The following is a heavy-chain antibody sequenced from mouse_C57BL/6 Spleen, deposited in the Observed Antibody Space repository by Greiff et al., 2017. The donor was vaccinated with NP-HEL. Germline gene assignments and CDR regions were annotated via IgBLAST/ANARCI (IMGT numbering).Heavy chain of an antibody. D-gene: IGHD3-2*02. Sequence: QVQLKESGTELVKPGASVKLSCKASGYTFTSYWMHWVKQRPGQGLEWIGNINPSNGGTNYNEKFKSKATLTVDKSSSTAYMQLSSLTSEDSAVYYCAREGYHSSGYGYFDYWGQGTTLTVSS. CDR3: AREGYHSSGYGYFDY. V-gene: IGHV1-53*01. CDR2: INPSNGGT. CDR1: GYTFTSYW. J-gene: IGHJ2*01.